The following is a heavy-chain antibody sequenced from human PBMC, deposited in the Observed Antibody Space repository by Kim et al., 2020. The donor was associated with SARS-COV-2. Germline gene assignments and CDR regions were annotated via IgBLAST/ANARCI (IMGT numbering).Heavy chain of an antibody. Sequence: ASVKVSCKASGYTFTSYYMHWVRQAPGQGLEWMGIINPSGGSTSYAQKFQGRVTMTRDTSTSTVYMELSSLRSEDTAVYYCARDGGASSGYYFPYYYYYMDVWGKGTTVTVSS. J-gene: IGHJ6*03. CDR2: INPSGGST. D-gene: IGHD3-22*01. CDR1: GYTFTSYY. V-gene: IGHV1-46*01. CDR3: ARDGGASSGYYFPYYYYYMDV.